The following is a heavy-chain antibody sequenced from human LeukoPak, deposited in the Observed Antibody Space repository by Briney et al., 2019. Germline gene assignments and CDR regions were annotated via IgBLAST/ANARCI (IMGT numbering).Heavy chain of an antibody. CDR2: IYSGGST. CDR3: ARELH. V-gene: IGHV3-53*01. CDR1: GFTLSSNY. J-gene: IGHJ4*02. Sequence: GGSLRLSCAASGFTLSSNYMNWVRQAPGKGLEWVSVIYSGGSTYYADSVKGRFTISRDNSKNTMYLQMSSLGPEDTAVYYCARELHLGQGTLVTVSS.